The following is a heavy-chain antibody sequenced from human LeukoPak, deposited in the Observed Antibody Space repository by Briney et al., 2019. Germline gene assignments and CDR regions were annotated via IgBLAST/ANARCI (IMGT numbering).Heavy chain of an antibody. CDR3: AKRGVVIRVILVGFHKEAYYFDS. J-gene: IGHJ4*02. CDR1: GITLSNYG. V-gene: IGHV3-23*01. CDR2: IGGSGAGT. D-gene: IGHD3-22*01. Sequence: QPGGSLRLSCAVSGITLSNYGMSWVRQAPGKGLEWVAGIGGSGAGTNYADSVKGRFTISRDNSKNTLYLQMNSLRVEDTAVYFCAKRGVVIRVILVGFHKEAYYFDSWGQGALVTVSS.